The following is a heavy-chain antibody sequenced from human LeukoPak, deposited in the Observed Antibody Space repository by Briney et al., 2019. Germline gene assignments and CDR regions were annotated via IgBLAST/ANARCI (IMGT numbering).Heavy chain of an antibody. D-gene: IGHD7-27*01. CDR2: ISAYNGNT. J-gene: IGHJ6*02. Sequence: ASVKVSCKASGYTFTSYGISWVRQAPGQGLEWMGWISAYNGNTNYAQKLQGRVTMTTDTSTSTAYMELRSLRSDDTAVYYCARVAQLGIQGTYGMDVWGQGTTVTVSS. V-gene: IGHV1-18*01. CDR1: GYTFTSYG. CDR3: ARVAQLGIQGTYGMDV.